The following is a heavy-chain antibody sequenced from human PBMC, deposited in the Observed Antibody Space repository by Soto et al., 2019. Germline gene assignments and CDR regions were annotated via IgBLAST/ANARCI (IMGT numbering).Heavy chain of an antibody. CDR2: VNTYNGNT. Sequence: QVQLVQSGGELKKPGASVKVSCKASGYIFNTYGFSWVRQGPGQGLEWMGWVNTYNGNTHYAQRLQGRVTMTTEPSTNTSYMEVRSLTSDDTAVYYCARDIQVGRGVVAFYSGMDVWGQGTKVIVSS. CDR1: GYIFNTYG. J-gene: IGHJ6*02. CDR3: ARDIQVGRGVVAFYSGMDV. D-gene: IGHD1-1*01. V-gene: IGHV1-18*01.